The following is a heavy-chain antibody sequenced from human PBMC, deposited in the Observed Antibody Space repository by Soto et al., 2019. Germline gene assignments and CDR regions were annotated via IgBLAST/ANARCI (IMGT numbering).Heavy chain of an antibody. CDR2: INHSGST. V-gene: IGHV4-34*01. J-gene: IGHJ6*03. D-gene: IGHD2-2*01. Sequence: QVQLQQWGAGLLKPSETLSLTCAVYGGSFSGYYWSWIRQPPGKGLEWIGEINHSGSTNYNPSLKSRVTISVDTSKNQCALKLSSVTAADTAVYYCARGRYCSSTSCYGYYMDVWGKGTTVTVSS. CDR3: ARGRYCSSTSCYGYYMDV. CDR1: GGSFSGYY.